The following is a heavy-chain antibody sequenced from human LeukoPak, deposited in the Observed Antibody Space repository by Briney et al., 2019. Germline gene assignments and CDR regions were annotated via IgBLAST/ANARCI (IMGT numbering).Heavy chain of an antibody. CDR2: IYHSEST. V-gene: IGHV4-4*02. CDR1: GGSISSSNW. J-gene: IGHJ3*02. Sequence: SETLSLTCAVSGGSISSSNWWSWVRQPPGKGLEWIGEIYHSESTNYNPSLKSRVTISVDKSKNQFSLKLSSVTAADTAVYYCANRGAAIGLNAFDIWGQGTMVTVSS. CDR3: ANRGAAIGLNAFDI. D-gene: IGHD1-14*01.